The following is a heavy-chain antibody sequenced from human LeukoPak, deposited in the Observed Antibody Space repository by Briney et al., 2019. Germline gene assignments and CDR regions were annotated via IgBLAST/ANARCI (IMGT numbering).Heavy chain of an antibody. CDR2: INPNSGGT. V-gene: IGHV1-2*02. J-gene: IGHJ6*03. CDR1: GYTFTGYY. D-gene: IGHD3-10*01. Sequence: ASVKVSCKASGYTFTGYYMHWVRQAPGQGLEWMGWINPNSGGTNYAQKFQGRVTMTRDTSISTAYMELSRLRSDDTAVYYCARAILYGSGSYGPYYYYYMDVWGKGTTVTISS. CDR3: ARAILYGSGSYGPYYYYYMDV.